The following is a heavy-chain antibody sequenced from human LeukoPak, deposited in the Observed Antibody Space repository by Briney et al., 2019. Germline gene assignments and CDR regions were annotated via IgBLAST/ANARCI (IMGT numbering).Heavy chain of an antibody. CDR2: ISSSSSYI. D-gene: IGHD3-10*01. V-gene: IGHV3-21*01. CDR3: ARDLGFGEFDY. J-gene: IGHJ4*02. Sequence: GGSLRLSCAASGFTFSSYSMNWVRQAPGKGLEWVSSISSSSSYIYCADSVKGRFTISRDNAKNSLYLQMNSLRAEDMAVYYCARDLGFGEFDYWGQGTLVTVSS. CDR1: GFTFSSYS.